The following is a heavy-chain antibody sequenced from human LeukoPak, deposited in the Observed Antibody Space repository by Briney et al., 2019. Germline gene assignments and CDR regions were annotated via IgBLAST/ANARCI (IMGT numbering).Heavy chain of an antibody. CDR2: ISGSGGST. D-gene: IGHD3-9*01. Sequence: GGSLRLSCAASGFTFSSYAMSWVRQAPGKGLEWVSAISGSGGSTYYADSVKGRFTISRDNSKNTLYLQMNNLRSEDTALYYCAKKIDLVNRAFETWGQGTLVTVSS. CDR1: GFTFSSYA. V-gene: IGHV3-23*01. CDR3: AKKIDLVNRAFET. J-gene: IGHJ5*02.